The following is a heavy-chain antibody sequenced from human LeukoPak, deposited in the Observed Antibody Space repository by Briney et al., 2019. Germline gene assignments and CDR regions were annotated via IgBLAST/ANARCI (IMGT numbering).Heavy chain of an antibody. D-gene: IGHD1-26*01. V-gene: IGHV3-72*01. J-gene: IGHJ4*02. CDR1: GFTFSDHY. CDR2: TRNKANSYTT. Sequence: GGSLRLXCAASGFTFSDHYMDWVRQAPGKELEWVGRTRNKANSYTTEYAASVKGRFTISRDDSKNSLYLQMNSLKTEDTAVYYCARDRGGSYYDYWGQGTLVTVSS. CDR3: ARDRGGSYYDY.